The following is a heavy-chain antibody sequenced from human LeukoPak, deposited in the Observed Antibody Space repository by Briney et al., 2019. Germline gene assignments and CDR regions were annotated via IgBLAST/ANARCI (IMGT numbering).Heavy chain of an antibody. V-gene: IGHV4-59*01. D-gene: IGHD5-24*01. CDR3: ASQRWLQPFDY. CDR2: IYYSGST. Sequence: KPSETLSLTCTVSGGSISSYYWSWIRQPPGKGLEWIGYIYYSGSTNYNPSLKSRVTISVDTSKNQFSLKLSSVTAADTAVYYCASQRWLQPFDYWGQGTLVTVSS. CDR1: GGSISSYY. J-gene: IGHJ4*02.